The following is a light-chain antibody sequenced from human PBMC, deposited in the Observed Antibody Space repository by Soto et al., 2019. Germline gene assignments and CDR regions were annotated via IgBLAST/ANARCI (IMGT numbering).Light chain of an antibody. Sequence: QSVLTQPASVSGSPGQSITISCTGTSSDVGGYNYVSWYQQHPGKAPKLMIYEVSNRPSGVSNRFSASKSGNTASLTISGLQAEDEADYYCSSYTSSNTLVIFGGGTKLTVL. CDR1: SSDVGGYNY. J-gene: IGLJ2*01. CDR2: EVS. V-gene: IGLV2-14*01. CDR3: SSYTSSNTLVI.